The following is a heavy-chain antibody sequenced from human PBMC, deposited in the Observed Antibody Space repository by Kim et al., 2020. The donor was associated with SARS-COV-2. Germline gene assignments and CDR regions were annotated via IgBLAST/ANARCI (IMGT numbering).Heavy chain of an antibody. Sequence: SETLSLTCAAYGGSFSGYYWSWIRQPPGKGLEWIWEINHSGSTNYNPSLKSRVTISVDASKNQFSLKRSSVTAADTAVYYCARGRYGEITMFGVFPGHYYMGGWGKGTTVTVSS. CDR3: ARGRYGEITMFGVFPGHYYMGG. D-gene: IGHD3-3*01. V-gene: IGHV4-34*01. CDR2: INHSGST. CDR1: GGSFSGYY. J-gene: IGHJ6*03.